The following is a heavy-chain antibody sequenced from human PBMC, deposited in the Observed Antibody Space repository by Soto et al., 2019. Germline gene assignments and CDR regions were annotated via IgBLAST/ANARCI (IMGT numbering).Heavy chain of an antibody. CDR2: ISSSSSYI. V-gene: IGHV3-21*01. CDR3: ARGRKPFVVVPAAISV. D-gene: IGHD2-2*01. CDR1: GFTFSSYS. Sequence: PGGSLRLSCAASGFTFSSYSMNWVRQAPGKGLEWVSSISSSSSYIYYADSVKGRFTISRDNAKNSLYLQMNSLRAEDTAVYYCARGRKPFVVVPAAISVWGKGTTVTVSS. J-gene: IGHJ6*04.